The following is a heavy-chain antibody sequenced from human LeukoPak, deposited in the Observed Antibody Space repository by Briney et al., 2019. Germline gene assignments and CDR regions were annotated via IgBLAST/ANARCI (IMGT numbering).Heavy chain of an antibody. CDR1: GFTFSSYE. J-gene: IGHJ4*02. CDR3: ARESGYGSGSRFDY. Sequence: GGSLRLSCAAYGFTFSSYEMNWVRQDPGKGLEWVSYISSSGSTIYYADSVKGRFTISRDNAKNSLYLQMNSLRAEDTAVYYCARESGYGSGSRFDYWGQGTLVTVSS. V-gene: IGHV3-48*03. CDR2: ISSSGSTI. D-gene: IGHD3-10*01.